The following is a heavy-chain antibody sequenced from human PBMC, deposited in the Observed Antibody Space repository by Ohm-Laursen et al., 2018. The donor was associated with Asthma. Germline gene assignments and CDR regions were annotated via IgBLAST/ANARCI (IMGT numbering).Heavy chain of an antibody. CDR3: ARVLDDSSGYGFDF. CDR1: GGSISSGSYY. D-gene: IGHD3-22*01. CDR2: IYHSGTT. J-gene: IGHJ4*02. V-gene: IGHV4-30-4*08. Sequence: SQTLSLTCTVSGGSISSGSYYWSWIRQHPGKGLEWIGYIYHSGTTYYKSSLQSRVTISVDTSKNQFSLCLSSVTAADTAVYYCARVLDDSSGYGFDFWGQGTLVTVSS.